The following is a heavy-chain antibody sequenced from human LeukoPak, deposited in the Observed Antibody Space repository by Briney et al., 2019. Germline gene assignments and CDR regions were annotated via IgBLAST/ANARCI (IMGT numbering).Heavy chain of an antibody. Sequence: GGSVRLSCEGSGFSLSAYNMNWVRQAPGKGLESVSYISSSSATIFYADSVKGRFTISRDNAKNSLYLQMNSLRPEDTAVYFCARDRHVPGLYYYYMDVWGKGTTVTVSS. CDR1: GFSLSAYN. D-gene: IGHD6-6*01. CDR2: ISSSSATI. J-gene: IGHJ6*03. CDR3: ARDRHVPGLYYYYMDV. V-gene: IGHV3-48*01.